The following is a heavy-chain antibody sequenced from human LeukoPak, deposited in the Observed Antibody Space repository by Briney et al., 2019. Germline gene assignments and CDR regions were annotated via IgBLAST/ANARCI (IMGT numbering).Heavy chain of an antibody. J-gene: IGHJ3*02. D-gene: IGHD3-3*01. CDR3: AGLHTYYDFWSGSSGAFDI. CDR2: IYYSGST. CDR1: GGSISSSSYY. Sequence: PSETLSLTCTVSGGSISSSSYYWGWIRQPPGKGLEWIGSIYYSGSTYYNPSLKSRVTISVDTSKNQFSLKLSSVTAADTAVYYCAGLHTYYDFWSGSSGAFDIWGQGTMVTVSS. V-gene: IGHV4-39*01.